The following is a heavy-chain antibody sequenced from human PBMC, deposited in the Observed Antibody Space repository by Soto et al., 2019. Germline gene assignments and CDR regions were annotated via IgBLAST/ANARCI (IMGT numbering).Heavy chain of an antibody. CDR2: ISYDGSNK. V-gene: IGHV3-30*18. CDR1: GFTFSSYG. Sequence: QVQLVESGGGVVQPGRSLRLSCAASGFTFSSYGMHWVRQAPGKGLEWVAVISYDGSNKYYADSVKGRFTISRDNSKNTVYLQMNSLRAEDTAVYYCAKPASSGWYYFDYWGQGTLVTVSS. CDR3: AKPASSGWYYFDY. D-gene: IGHD6-19*01. J-gene: IGHJ4*02.